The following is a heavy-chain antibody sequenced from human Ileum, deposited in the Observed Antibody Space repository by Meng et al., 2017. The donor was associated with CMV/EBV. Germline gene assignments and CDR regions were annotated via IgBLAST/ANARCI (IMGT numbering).Heavy chain of an antibody. J-gene: IGHJ5*01. D-gene: IGHD3-22*01. CDR3: ARAISGHYYVP. Sequence: QVHRQESGQGMVKPSPTLSLSFTVSGGSISSGDYYWSWIREPPGRGLEWIGYINYRGTTYYNPSLKSRLTISVDTSNNQFSLILSSVTAADTALYYCARAISGHYYVPWGQGTLVTVSS. CDR2: INYRGTT. CDR1: GGSISSGDYY. V-gene: IGHV4-30-4*08.